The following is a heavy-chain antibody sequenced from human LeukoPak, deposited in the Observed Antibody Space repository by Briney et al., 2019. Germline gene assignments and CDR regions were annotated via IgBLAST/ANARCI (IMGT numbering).Heavy chain of an antibody. CDR2: ISSSSSYI. Sequence: KSGGSLRLSCAASGSTFSSYSMNWVRQAPGKGLEWVSSISSSSSYIYYADSVKGRFTISRDIAKNSLYLQMNSLRAEDTAVYYCTRDATYYLRYGYFDYWGQGTLVTVSS. CDR3: TRDATYYLRYGYFDY. J-gene: IGHJ4*02. CDR1: GSTFSSYS. V-gene: IGHV3-21*01. D-gene: IGHD2/OR15-2a*01.